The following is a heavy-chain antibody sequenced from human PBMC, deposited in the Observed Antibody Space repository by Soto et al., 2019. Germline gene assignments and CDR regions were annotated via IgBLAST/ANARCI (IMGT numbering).Heavy chain of an antibody. CDR1: GGSIGSSSYY. Sequence: ETLSLTCTVSGGSIGSSSYYWGWIRQPPGKGLEWIGSIYYSGSTYYNPSLKSRVTISVDTSKNQFSLKLSSVTAADTAVYYCARGAIQLWFRGMDVWGQGTTVTVSS. J-gene: IGHJ6*02. V-gene: IGHV4-39*01. D-gene: IGHD5-18*01. CDR3: ARGAIQLWFRGMDV. CDR2: IYYSGST.